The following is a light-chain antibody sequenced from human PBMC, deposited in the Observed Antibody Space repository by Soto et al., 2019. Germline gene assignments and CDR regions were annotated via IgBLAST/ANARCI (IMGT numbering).Light chain of an antibody. CDR1: SSNIGSNY. CDR2: RNN. V-gene: IGLV1-47*01. Sequence: QCVLTQPPSASGTPLQRVTISCSGSSSNIGSNYVYWYQQLPGTAPKLLIYRNNQRPSGVPDRFSGSKSGTSASLAISGLRSEDEADYYCAAWDDSLSGYVFGTGTKVTVL. CDR3: AAWDDSLSGYV. J-gene: IGLJ1*01.